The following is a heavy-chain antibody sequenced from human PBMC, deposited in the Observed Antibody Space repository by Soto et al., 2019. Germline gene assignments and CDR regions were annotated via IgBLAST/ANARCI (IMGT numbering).Heavy chain of an antibody. D-gene: IGHD3-3*01. Sequence: GGSLRLSCAASGFTFSNAWMSWVRQAPGKGLEWVGRIKSKTDGGTTDYAAPVKGRFTISRDDSKNTLYLQMNSLKTEDTAVYYCPTAGSGRFLGWLRAYDYYYGMDVWGQGTTVTVSS. CDR3: PTAGSGRFLGWLRAYDYYYGMDV. CDR1: GFTFSNAW. CDR2: IKSKTDGGTT. V-gene: IGHV3-15*01. J-gene: IGHJ6*02.